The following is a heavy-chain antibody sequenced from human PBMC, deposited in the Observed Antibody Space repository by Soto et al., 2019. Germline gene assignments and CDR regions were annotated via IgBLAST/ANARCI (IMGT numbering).Heavy chain of an antibody. CDR1: GYTFTSYG. Sequence: QVPLVQSGAEVKKPGASVKVSCKASGYTFTSYGISWVRQAPGQGLEWMGWISAYNGNTNYAQKLQGRVTMTTDTSTSTAYMELRRLRSDDTAVYYCARDEYYYDSSGYYYFDYWGQGTLVTVSS. CDR3: ARDEYYYDSSGYYYFDY. J-gene: IGHJ4*02. CDR2: ISAYNGNT. D-gene: IGHD3-22*01. V-gene: IGHV1-18*01.